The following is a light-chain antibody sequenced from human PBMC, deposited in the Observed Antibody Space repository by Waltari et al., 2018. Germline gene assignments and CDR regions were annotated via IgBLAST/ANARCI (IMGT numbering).Light chain of an antibody. CDR2: DAS. CDR3: QQYHIYPFT. V-gene: IGKV1-5*01. Sequence: DIQMTQSPSTLSASVGDRATITCRASESISTWLDWYQQRPGKAPKLLISDASTLESGVPSRFSGSRSETEFTLTINSLQPDDLATFYCQQYHIYPFTFGQGTKLEIK. CDR1: ESISTW. J-gene: IGKJ2*01.